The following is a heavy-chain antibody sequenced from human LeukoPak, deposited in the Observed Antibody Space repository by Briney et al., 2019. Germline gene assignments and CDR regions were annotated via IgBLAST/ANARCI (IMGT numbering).Heavy chain of an antibody. CDR3: ARAPITSPFYFDY. CDR2: INWSGGST. D-gene: IGHD2-2*01. J-gene: IGHJ4*02. CDR1: GFAFDEHG. Sequence: GGSLRLSYTASGFAFDEHGMSWVRQVPGKGLEWVSGINWSGGSTGYADPLRGRFTISRDNAKNSLYLQMDSLRAEDTALYYCARAPITSPFYFDYWGQGTLVTVSS. V-gene: IGHV3-20*03.